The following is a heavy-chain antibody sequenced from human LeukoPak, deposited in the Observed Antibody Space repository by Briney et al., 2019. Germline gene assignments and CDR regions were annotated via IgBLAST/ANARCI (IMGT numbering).Heavy chain of an antibody. CDR1: EFTFSTYL. D-gene: IGHD5-12*01. J-gene: IGHJ4*02. CDR2: INQSGRT. V-gene: IGHV4-34*01. Sequence: TGGSLRLSCAASEFTFSTYLMTWIRQPPGKGLEWIGEINQSGRTNYNPSLSSRVTISVDTSKNQFSLNLSSVTAADTAVYYCAREMIRGYSGFGVFGYWGQGTLVTVSS. CDR3: AREMIRGYSGFGVFGY.